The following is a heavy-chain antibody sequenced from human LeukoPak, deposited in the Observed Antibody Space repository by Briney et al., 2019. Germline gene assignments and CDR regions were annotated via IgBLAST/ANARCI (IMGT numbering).Heavy chain of an antibody. V-gene: IGHV3-48*04. CDR1: GFTFSSYS. Sequence: SGGSLRLSCAASGFTFSSYSMNWVRQAPGKGLEWVSYISSSSSPIYYADSVKGRFTISRDNAKNSLYLQMNSLRAEDTAVYYCARGSTSRLVGSIDYWGQGTLVTVSS. J-gene: IGHJ4*02. CDR3: ARGSTSRLVGSIDY. D-gene: IGHD5/OR15-5a*01. CDR2: ISSSSSPI.